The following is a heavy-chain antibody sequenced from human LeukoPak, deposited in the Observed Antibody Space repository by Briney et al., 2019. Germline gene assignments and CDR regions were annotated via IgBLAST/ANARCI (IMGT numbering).Heavy chain of an antibody. J-gene: IGHJ6*04. V-gene: IGHV3-23*01. CDR1: GFTFSTYG. D-gene: IGHD3-10*02. CDR3: AELGITMIGGV. CDR2: ISGSGGRT. Sequence: GGSLRLSCAASGFTFSTYGMSWVRQAPGKGLEWVSSISGSGGRTYFADSVRGRFTISRDNSKNTLYLQMNSLRAEDTAVYYCAELGITMIGGVWGKGTTVTISS.